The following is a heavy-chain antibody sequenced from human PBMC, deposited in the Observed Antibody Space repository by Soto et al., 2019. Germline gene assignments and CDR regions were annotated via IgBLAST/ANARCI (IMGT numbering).Heavy chain of an antibody. CDR3: ARVTTIEGHYGMDV. V-gene: IGHV4-59*01. J-gene: IGHJ6*02. CDR2: IYYSGST. Sequence: QVQLQESGPGLVKPSETLSLTCTVSGGSISSYYWSWIRQPPGKGLEWIGYIYYSGSTNYNPSLKSRVTISVDTPKNQSALKLSSVTAADTAVYYCARVTTIEGHYGMDVWGQGTTVTVSS. CDR1: GGSISSYY. D-gene: IGHD4-17*01.